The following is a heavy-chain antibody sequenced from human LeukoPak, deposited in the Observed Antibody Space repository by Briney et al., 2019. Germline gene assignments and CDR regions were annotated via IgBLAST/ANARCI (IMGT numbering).Heavy chain of an antibody. D-gene: IGHD4-17*01. J-gene: IGHJ4*02. CDR1: GHTLTELS. CDR3: ATGRTTVTTPLDY. CDR2: FDPEDGET. Sequence: ASVKVSCKVSGHTLTELSMHWVRQAPGKGLEWVGGFDPEDGETIYAQKFQGRVTMTEDTSTDTAYMELSSLRSEDTAVYYCATGRTTVTTPLDYWGQGTLVTVSS. V-gene: IGHV1-24*01.